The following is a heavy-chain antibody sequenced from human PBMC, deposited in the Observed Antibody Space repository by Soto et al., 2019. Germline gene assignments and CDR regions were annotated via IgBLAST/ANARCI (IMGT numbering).Heavy chain of an antibody. Sequence: PGGSLRLSCAASGFTFSNAWMSWVRQAPGKGLEWVGRIKRKTDGGTTDYAAPVKGRFTTSRDDSKNTLYLQMNSLKTEDTAVYYCTSGMVMFLSSGMDVWGQGTTVTVSS. CDR1: GFTFSNAW. J-gene: IGHJ6*02. CDR2: IKRKTDGGTT. CDR3: TSGMVMFLSSGMDV. V-gene: IGHV3-15*01. D-gene: IGHD3-22*01.